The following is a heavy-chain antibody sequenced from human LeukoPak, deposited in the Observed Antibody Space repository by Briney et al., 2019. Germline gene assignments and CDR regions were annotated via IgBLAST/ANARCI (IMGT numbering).Heavy chain of an antibody. CDR3: ARDQRVTGRPDIDY. D-gene: IGHD6-6*01. CDR2: ISSDGSST. Sequence: PGGSLRLSCAASGFTFRNHWMHWVRQTPGKGLVWVSRISSDGSSTTYADSVKGRFTISRDNAKNTLYLQMNNLRAEDTATYYCARDQRVTGRPDIDYWGQGTLVIVSS. V-gene: IGHV3-74*03. CDR1: GFTFRNHW. J-gene: IGHJ4*02.